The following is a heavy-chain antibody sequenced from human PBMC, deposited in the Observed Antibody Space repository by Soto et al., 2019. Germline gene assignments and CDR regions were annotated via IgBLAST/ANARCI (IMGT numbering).Heavy chain of an antibody. CDR1: GYMFSTNW. CDR3: TRLFGSGWSGFDP. Sequence: GESLKISCKGSGYMFSTNWIGWVRQMPGKGLEWMGIIYPGDSDTRYSPSFEGQVTISADKSISTTYLQWSSLKASDTAIYHCTRLFGSGWSGFDPWGQGTLVTVSS. J-gene: IGHJ5*02. CDR2: IYPGDSDT. V-gene: IGHV5-51*01. D-gene: IGHD6-19*01.